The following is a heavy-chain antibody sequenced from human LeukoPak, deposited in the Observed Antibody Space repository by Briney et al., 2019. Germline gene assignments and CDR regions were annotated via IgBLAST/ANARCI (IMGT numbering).Heavy chain of an antibody. J-gene: IGHJ4*02. CDR3: ARRLGIGD. D-gene: IGHD7-27*01. CDR1: GGSFSGYY. V-gene: IGHV4-34*01. Sequence: SETLSLTCAVYGGSFSGYYWSWIRQSPGKGLEWIGEINHSGSTNYNPSLKSRVTISVDTSKNQFSLKLTSVTAADTAVYYCARRLGIGDWGQGTLVTVSS. CDR2: INHSGST.